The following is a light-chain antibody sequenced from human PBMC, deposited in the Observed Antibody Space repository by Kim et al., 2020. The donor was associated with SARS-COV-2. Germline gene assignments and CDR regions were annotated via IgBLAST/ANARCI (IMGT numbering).Light chain of an antibody. CDR1: QSVSSN. Sequence: EIVMTQSPGTLSVSPGERVTLSCRASQSVSSNLAWYQQKPGQAPRLLIYAASTRATGIPARFSGSGSGTEFTLTISSLQSEDFAVYYCQHYNNWPPWTFGQGTKVEIK. J-gene: IGKJ1*01. CDR3: QHYNNWPPWT. V-gene: IGKV3-15*01. CDR2: AAS.